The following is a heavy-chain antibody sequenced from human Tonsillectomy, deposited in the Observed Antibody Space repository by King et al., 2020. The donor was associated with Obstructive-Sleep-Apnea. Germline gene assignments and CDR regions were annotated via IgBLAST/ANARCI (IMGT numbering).Heavy chain of an antibody. CDR1: GFTFSDYY. D-gene: IGHD5-18*01. CDR3: ARVPQGTASLDFDY. Sequence: VQLVESGGGLVKPGGSLRLSCAASGFTFSDYYMSWIRQAPGKRLEWVSSISSRGSTIYYANSVKGRFTISRDNAKNSLYLQMNSLRAEDTAVYYCARVPQGTASLDFDYWGQGTLVTVSS. V-gene: IGHV3-11*01. J-gene: IGHJ4*02. CDR2: ISSRGSTI.